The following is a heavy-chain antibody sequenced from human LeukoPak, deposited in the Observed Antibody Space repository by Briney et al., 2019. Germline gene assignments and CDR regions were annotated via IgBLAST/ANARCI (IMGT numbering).Heavy chain of an antibody. CDR1: GYTFTSYW. V-gene: IGHV5-51*01. CDR2: IYPGDSDT. CDR3: ARDDVVRGVSWFDS. Sequence: GESLKISCQGSGYTFTSYWIGWVRQMPVKGLEWMGSIYPGDSDTKYSPSFQGQVTISVDKSTNTAYLQWKSLKASDTAMYYCARDDVVRGVSWFDSWGQGALVTVSS. D-gene: IGHD2-8*01. J-gene: IGHJ5*01.